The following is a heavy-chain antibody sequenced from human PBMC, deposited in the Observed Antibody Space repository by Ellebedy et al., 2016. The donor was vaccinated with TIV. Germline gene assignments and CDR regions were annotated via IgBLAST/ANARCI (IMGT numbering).Heavy chain of an antibody. Sequence: SETLSLTCTVYGDSISRSSSYWGWIRQPPGKGLEWIGSVYNSGSTDYNPSLKSRVTISADTSKNQSSLRLSSVTAADTAVYYCARWFGELLYVRWFDPWGQGTLVTVSS. J-gene: IGHJ5*02. V-gene: IGHV4-39*01. D-gene: IGHD3-10*01. CDR3: ARWFGELLYVRWFDP. CDR1: GDSISRSSSY. CDR2: VYNSGST.